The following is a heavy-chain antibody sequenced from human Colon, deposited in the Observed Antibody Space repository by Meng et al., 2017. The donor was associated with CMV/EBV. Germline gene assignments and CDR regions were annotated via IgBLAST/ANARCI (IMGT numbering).Heavy chain of an antibody. CDR2: LSHSSDA. Sequence: GGSLRLSCAASGFTFSSYEMNWVRQAPGKGLEWVSSLSHSSDAYYADSVKGRFTVSRDNAQNSGYLQMNSLTAEDTAVYYCARGWPPDYWGQGTLVTVSS. V-gene: IGHV3-21*06. CDR3: ARGWPPDY. D-gene: IGHD6-13*01. J-gene: IGHJ4*02. CDR1: GFTFSSYE.